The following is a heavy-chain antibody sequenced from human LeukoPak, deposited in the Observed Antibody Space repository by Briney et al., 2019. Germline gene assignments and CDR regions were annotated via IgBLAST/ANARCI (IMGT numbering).Heavy chain of an antibody. CDR2: MNPNSGNT. CDR1: GFTSTTYD. Sequence: VASVKVSCKAFGFTSTTYDINWVRQATGQGLEWMGWMNPNSGNTGYAQKFQGRVTMTRNTSISTAYMELSSLRSEDTAVYYCARGPNKYDGGNSGSAWFDPWGQGTLVTVSS. J-gene: IGHJ5*02. D-gene: IGHD4-23*01. V-gene: IGHV1-8*01. CDR3: ARGPNKYDGGNSGSAWFDP.